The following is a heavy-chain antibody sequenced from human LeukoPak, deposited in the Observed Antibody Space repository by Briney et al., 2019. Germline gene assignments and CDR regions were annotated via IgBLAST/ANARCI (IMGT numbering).Heavy chain of an antibody. CDR3: ARETSLAGFASGLGFNY. V-gene: IGHV4-59*01. J-gene: IGHJ4*02. CDR1: GASISSWY. D-gene: IGHD6-19*01. CDR2: IYGSGNT. Sequence: SETLSLTCTVSGASISSWYWSWLRQPPGKGLEWIGYIYGSGNTNYNPSLKSRVTMSIDTSKNQFSLMLTSVTAADTATYYCARETSLAGFASGLGFNYWGQGILVTVSS.